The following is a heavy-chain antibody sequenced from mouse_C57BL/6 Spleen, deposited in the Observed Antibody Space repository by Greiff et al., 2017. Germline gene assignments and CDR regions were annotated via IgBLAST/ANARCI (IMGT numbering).Heavy chain of an antibody. V-gene: IGHV1-50*01. CDR3: AREDGYHFDY. J-gene: IGHJ2*01. CDR2: IDPSDSYT. D-gene: IGHD2-3*01. CDR1: GYTFTSYW. Sequence: VKLQQPGAELVKPGASVKLSCKASGYTFTSYWMQWVKQRPGQGLEWIGEIDPSDSYTNYNQKFKGKATLTVDTSSSTAYMQLSSLTSEDSAVYYCAREDGYHFDYWGQGTTLTVSS.